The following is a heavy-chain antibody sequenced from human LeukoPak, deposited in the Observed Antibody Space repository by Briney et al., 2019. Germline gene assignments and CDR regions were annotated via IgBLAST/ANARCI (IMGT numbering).Heavy chain of an antibody. CDR1: GYTFTDYY. Sequence: GASVKVSCKSSGYTFTDYYMHWVRQAPGQGPEWMGWINPNSNGTNYAQEFQGRVTMTSDTSINTAYMELSGLTSDDTAVYYCARDNYNSGHYWFDPWGQGTQVTVCS. J-gene: IGHJ5*02. D-gene: IGHD6-19*01. CDR2: INPNSNGT. V-gene: IGHV1-2*02. CDR3: ARDNYNSGHYWFDP.